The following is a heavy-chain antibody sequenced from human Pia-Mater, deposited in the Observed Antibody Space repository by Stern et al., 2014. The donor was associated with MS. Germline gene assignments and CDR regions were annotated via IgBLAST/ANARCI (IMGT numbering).Heavy chain of an antibody. Sequence: VQLLQSGAELKKPGASVKVSCKASGYTFNKYGIIWVRQAPGQGLEWMGWINANRGHTNSAQNLQRRLNMTTDTSTSTAYMELRSLRSDDTAVYWLDPWGQGTLVTVSS. CDR2: INANRGHT. CDR1: GYTFNKYG. J-gene: IGHJ5*02. CDR3: DP. V-gene: IGHV1-18*04.